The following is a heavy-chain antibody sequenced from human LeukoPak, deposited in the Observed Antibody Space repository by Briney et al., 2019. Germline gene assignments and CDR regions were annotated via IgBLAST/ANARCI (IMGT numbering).Heavy chain of an antibody. CDR3: AIPPRVVLPLYYMDV. CDR2: ISSSSSYI. V-gene: IGHV3-21*01. Sequence: GGSLRLSCAASGFTFSSYSMNWVRQAPGKGLEWVSSISSSSSYIYYADSVKGRFTISRDNSKNTLYLQMNSLRAEDTAVYYCAIPPRVVLPLYYMDVWGKGTTVTVSS. D-gene: IGHD2-15*01. CDR1: GFTFSSYS. J-gene: IGHJ6*03.